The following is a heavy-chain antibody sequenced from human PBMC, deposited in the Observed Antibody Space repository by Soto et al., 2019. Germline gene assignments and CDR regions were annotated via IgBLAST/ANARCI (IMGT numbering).Heavy chain of an antibody. CDR2: ISSSSSYT. CDR1: GFTFSDYY. CDR3: ARTQYSGSPNWFDP. Sequence: QVQLVESGGGLVKPGGSLRLSCAASGFTFSDYYMSWIRQAPGKGLEWVSYISSSSSYTNYADSVKGRFTISRDNAKNSLYLQMNSLRAEDTAVYYCARTQYSGSPNWFDPRGQGTLVTVSS. V-gene: IGHV3-11*06. D-gene: IGHD1-26*01. J-gene: IGHJ5*02.